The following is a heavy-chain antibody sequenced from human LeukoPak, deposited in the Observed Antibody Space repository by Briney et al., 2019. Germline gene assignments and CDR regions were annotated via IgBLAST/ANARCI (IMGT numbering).Heavy chain of an antibody. D-gene: IGHD4-23*01. CDR1: GYSISSGYY. CDR3: ARDWPRLRWSLDY. Sequence: SETLSLTCTVSGYSISSGYYWGWIRQPPGKGLEWIGSIYHSGSTYYNPSLKSRVTMSLDTSKNQFSLKLSSVTAADTAVYYCARDWPRLRWSLDYWDQGTLVTVSS. V-gene: IGHV4-38-2*02. CDR2: IYHSGST. J-gene: IGHJ4*02.